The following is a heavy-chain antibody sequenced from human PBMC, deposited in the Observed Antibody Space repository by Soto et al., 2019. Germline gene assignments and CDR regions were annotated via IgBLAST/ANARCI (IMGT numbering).Heavy chain of an antibody. CDR2: ISDSGGVT. CDR3: ASIDFEPQGGY. Sequence: EVQLLESGGGLVQPGGSLRLSCAASGFTFSRYAMSWVRQAPGKGLEWVSIISDSGGVTYYADSVKGRFTISRDNSKNTLYLQMSSLRAEDTAVYYCASIDFEPQGGYRGQGTLVTVSS. CDR1: GFTFSRYA. J-gene: IGHJ4*02. V-gene: IGHV3-23*01. D-gene: IGHD2-21*01.